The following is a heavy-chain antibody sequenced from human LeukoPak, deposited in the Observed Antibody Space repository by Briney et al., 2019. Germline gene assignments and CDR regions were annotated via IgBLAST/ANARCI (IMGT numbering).Heavy chain of an antibody. CDR3: ARGHRYCTNGICYKRTPSYYYYHMDV. D-gene: IGHD2-8*01. CDR1: GGSISSSSYY. J-gene: IGHJ6*03. V-gene: IGHV4-39*01. Sequence: SETLSLTCTVSGGSISSSSYYWGWIRQPPGKGLEWIGSIYYSGSTYYNPSLKSRVTISVDTSKNQFSLKLSSVTAADTAVYYCARGHRYCTNGICYKRTPSYYYYHMDVWGKGTTVTVSS. CDR2: IYYSGST.